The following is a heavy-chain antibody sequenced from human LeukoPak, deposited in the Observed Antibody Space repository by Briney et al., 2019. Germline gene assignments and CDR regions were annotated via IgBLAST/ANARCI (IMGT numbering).Heavy chain of an antibody. Sequence: SETLSLTCTVSGGSVSSGSYYWSWIRQPPGKGLEWIGYIYYSGSTNYNPSLKSRVTISVDTSKNQFSLKLSSVTAADTAVYYCARGRDMDSSGWYFDYWGQGTLVTVSS. CDR2: IYYSGST. CDR3: ARGRDMDSSGWYFDY. J-gene: IGHJ4*02. CDR1: GGSVSSGSYY. D-gene: IGHD6-19*01. V-gene: IGHV4-61*01.